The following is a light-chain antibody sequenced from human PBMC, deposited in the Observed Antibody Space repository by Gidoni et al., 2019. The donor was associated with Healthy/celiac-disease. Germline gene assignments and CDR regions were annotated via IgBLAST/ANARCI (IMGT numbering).Light chain of an antibody. CDR2: VAS. CDR1: QSISSY. Sequence: DIQMTQSPSSLSASVGDRVIITCRASQSISSYLNWYQQKPGTAPKLLIYVASSLQSGVPSRFSGSGSGTDFTLTISSLQPEDFATYYCQQSYSTPQTFGQGTKVETK. V-gene: IGKV1-39*01. CDR3: QQSYSTPQT. J-gene: IGKJ1*01.